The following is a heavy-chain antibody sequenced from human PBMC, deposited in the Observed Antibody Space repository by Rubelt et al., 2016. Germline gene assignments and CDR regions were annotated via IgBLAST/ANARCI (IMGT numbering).Heavy chain of an antibody. V-gene: IGHV4-59*01. D-gene: IGHD4-17*01. J-gene: IGHJ4*02. CDR3: ARGSDYGDYVDY. Sequence: GWIRQPPGKGLEWIGYIYYSGSTNYNPSPKSRVTISVDTSKNQFSLKLSSVTAADTAVYYCARGSDYGDYVDYWGQGTLVTVSS. CDR2: IYYSGST.